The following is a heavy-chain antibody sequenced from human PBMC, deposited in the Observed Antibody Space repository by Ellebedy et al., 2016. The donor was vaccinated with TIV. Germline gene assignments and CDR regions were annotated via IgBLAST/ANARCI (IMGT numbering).Heavy chain of an antibody. CDR1: GASISDTS. V-gene: IGHV3-48*04. D-gene: IGHD1-1*01. CDR2: ISKSSSII. Sequence: GESLKISXEASGASISDTSINWVRQPPGKALEWVSYISKSSSIIYYTDSVKGRFTTSRDNDRNSVYLQMSGLSGDDTDLYYCARGRRNDPLDSWGQGTLVTVSS. CDR3: ARGRRNDPLDS. J-gene: IGHJ4*02.